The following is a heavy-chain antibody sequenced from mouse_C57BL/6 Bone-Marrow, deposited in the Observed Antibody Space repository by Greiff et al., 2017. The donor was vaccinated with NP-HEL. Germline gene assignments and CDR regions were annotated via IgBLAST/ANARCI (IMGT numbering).Heavy chain of an antibody. CDR2: IYPSDSDT. J-gene: IGHJ2*01. CDR3: ASFPGVITTCYFDY. CDR1: GYTFTSYW. V-gene: IGHV1-61*01. D-gene: IGHD2-4*01. Sequence: VQLQQPGAELVRPGSSVKLSCKASGYTFTSYWMDWVKQRPGQGLEWIGNIYPSDSDTHYNQKFKDKATLTVDKSSSTAYMQLSILTSEDSAVYYCASFPGVITTCYFDYWGQGTTLTVSS.